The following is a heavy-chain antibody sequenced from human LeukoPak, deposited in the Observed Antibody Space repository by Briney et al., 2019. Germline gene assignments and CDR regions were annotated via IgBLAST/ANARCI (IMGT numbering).Heavy chain of an antibody. J-gene: IGHJ6*03. CDR1: GFTFSSYW. V-gene: IGHV3-7*01. Sequence: GGSLRLSCAASGFTFSSYWMSWVRQAPGKGLEWVANIKEDGSEKYYVDSVKGRFTISRDNAKNSLYLQMNSLRAEDTAVYYCARDSPTMIGSMDVWGKGTTVTISS. CDR2: IKEDGSEK. D-gene: IGHD3-22*01. CDR3: ARDSPTMIGSMDV.